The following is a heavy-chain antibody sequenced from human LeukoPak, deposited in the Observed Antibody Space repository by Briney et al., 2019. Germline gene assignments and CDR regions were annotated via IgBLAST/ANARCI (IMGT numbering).Heavy chain of an antibody. CDR3: ANSPRYCSGGSCSAPPYY. CDR1: GYSFTSYW. CDR2: IDPSDSYT. J-gene: IGHJ4*02. Sequence: GESLKISCKGSGYSFTSYWISWVRQMPGKGLEWMGRIDPSDSYTNYSPSFQGHVTISADKSISTAYLQWSSLKASDTAMYYRANSPRYCSGGSCSAPPYYWGQGTLVTVSS. V-gene: IGHV5-10-1*01. D-gene: IGHD2-15*01.